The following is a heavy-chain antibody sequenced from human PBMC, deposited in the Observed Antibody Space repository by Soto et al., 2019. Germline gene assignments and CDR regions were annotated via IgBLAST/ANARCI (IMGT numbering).Heavy chain of an antibody. CDR2: ISAYNGNT. D-gene: IGHD4-17*01. V-gene: IGHV1-18*01. J-gene: IGHJ1*01. CDR1: GYTFTSYG. CDR3: ARELIDDYADYIKKRGAYFQH. Sequence: ASVKVSCKASGYTFTSYGISWVRQAPGQGLEWMGWISAYNGNTNYAQKLQGRVTMTTDTSTSTAYMELRSLRSDDTAVYYCARELIDDYADYIKKRGAYFQHWGQGTLVTVSS.